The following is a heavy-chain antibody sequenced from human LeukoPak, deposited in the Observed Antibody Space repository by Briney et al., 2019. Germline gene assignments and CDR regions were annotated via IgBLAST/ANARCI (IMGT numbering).Heavy chain of an antibody. CDR3: ARGSGVVGRPAADGY. J-gene: IGHJ4*02. V-gene: IGHV4-39*07. CDR1: GGSISSSSYY. Sequence: SETLSLTCTVSGGSISSSSYYWGWIRQPPGKGLEWIVSIYYSGSTYYNPSLKSRVTISVDTSKNQFSLKLSSVTAADTAVYYCARGSGVVGRPAADGYWGQGTLVTVSS. D-gene: IGHD6-13*01. CDR2: IYYSGST.